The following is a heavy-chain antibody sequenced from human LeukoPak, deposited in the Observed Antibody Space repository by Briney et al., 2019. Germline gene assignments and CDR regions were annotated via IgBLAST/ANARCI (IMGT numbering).Heavy chain of an antibody. Sequence: PGGSLRLSCAASGFTFSSYAMNWVRQAPGKGLDWLSYISSTGSTIYYADSVKGRFTVSRDNAKNSLYLQMNSLRAEDTAVYYCARCYYGSGTSTFDYWGQGTLVTVSS. J-gene: IGHJ4*02. D-gene: IGHD3-10*01. CDR3: ARCYYGSGTSTFDY. V-gene: IGHV3-48*03. CDR2: ISSTGSTI. CDR1: GFTFSSYA.